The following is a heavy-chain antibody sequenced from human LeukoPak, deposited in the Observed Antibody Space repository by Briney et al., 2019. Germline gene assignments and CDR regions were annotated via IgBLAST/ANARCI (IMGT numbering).Heavy chain of an antibody. CDR2: IDAGGSYI. CDR3: ARDQAIDIRAYDI. CDR1: GFSFSGDN. D-gene: IGHD5-12*01. Sequence: GGSLRLSCAASGFSFSGDNMNWVRQAPGKGAEWVSFIDAGGSYIKYADSVKGRFTISRDNPKNSLFLQMNSLRAEDTAMYFCARDQAIDIRAYDIWGQGTMVTVSS. V-gene: IGHV3-21*01. J-gene: IGHJ3*02.